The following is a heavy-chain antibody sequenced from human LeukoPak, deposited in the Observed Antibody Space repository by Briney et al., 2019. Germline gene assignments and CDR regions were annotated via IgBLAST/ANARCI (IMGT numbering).Heavy chain of an antibody. CDR3: ARVGGSGYYFFSYYYYYMDV. CDR1: GYTFTSYA. V-gene: IGHV7-4-1*02. Sequence: ASVKVSCKASGYTFTSYAMNWVRQAPGQGLEWMGWINTNTGNPTYAQGFTGRFVFSLDTSVSTAYLQISSLKAEDTAVYYCARVGGSGYYFFSYYYYYMDVWGKGTTVTVSS. J-gene: IGHJ6*03. D-gene: IGHD3-22*01. CDR2: INTNTGNP.